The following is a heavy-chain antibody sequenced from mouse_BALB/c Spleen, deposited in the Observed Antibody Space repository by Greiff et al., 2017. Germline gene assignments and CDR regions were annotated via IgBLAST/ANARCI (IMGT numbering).Heavy chain of an antibody. J-gene: IGHJ3*01. CDR1: GYSITSDYA. Sequence: EVHLVESGPGLVKPSQSLSLTCTVTGYSITSDYAWNWIRQFPGNKLEWMGYISYSGSTSYNPSLKSRISITRDTSKNQFFLQLNSVTTEDTATYYCARGGLGRAWFAYWGQGTLVTVSA. CDR3: ARGGLGRAWFAY. CDR2: ISYSGST. V-gene: IGHV3-2*02. D-gene: IGHD4-1*01.